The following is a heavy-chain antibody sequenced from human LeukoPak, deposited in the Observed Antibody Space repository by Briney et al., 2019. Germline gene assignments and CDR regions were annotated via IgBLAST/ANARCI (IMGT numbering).Heavy chain of an antibody. J-gene: IGHJ6*02. D-gene: IGHD3-3*01. CDR1: GFTFNNYY. Sequence: GGSLRLSCAASGFTFNNYYMSWIRQAPGKGLEWISYISSSATTMYYTGSVKGRFTISRDNAKNSLYLQMSSLRAEDTALYYCAKDTSRYDFWSGYYGYYYGMDVWGQGTTVTVSS. CDR2: ISSSATTM. CDR3: AKDTSRYDFWSGYYGYYYGMDV. V-gene: IGHV3-11*01.